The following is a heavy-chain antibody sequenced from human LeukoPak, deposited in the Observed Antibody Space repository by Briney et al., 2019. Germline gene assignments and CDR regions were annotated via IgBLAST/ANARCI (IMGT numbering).Heavy chain of an antibody. D-gene: IGHD5-24*01. Sequence: GGSLRLSCAASGFTFSGAAVHWVRQASGKGLEWVGRIRSKARSYATEYAASVRGRFTISREDSKNTAYLQMNSLKTEDTAIYYCLEMNTKGYWGQGTLVTVSS. J-gene: IGHJ4*02. CDR3: LEMNTKGY. V-gene: IGHV3-73*01. CDR2: IRSKARSYAT. CDR1: GFTFSGAA.